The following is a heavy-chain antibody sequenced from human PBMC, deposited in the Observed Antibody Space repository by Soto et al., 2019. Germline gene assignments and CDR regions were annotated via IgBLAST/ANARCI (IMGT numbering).Heavy chain of an antibody. CDR3: ARQAVPAAMYYYYYMGV. Sequence: GESLKISCKVSGCSFTSYWIGWVRQMPGKGLEWMGIIYPGDSDTRYSPSFQGQVTISADKSISTAYLQWSSLKASDTAMYYCARQAVPAAMYYYYYMGVWGKGTTVTVSS. D-gene: IGHD2-2*01. CDR2: IYPGDSDT. J-gene: IGHJ6*03. CDR1: GCSFTSYW. V-gene: IGHV5-51*01.